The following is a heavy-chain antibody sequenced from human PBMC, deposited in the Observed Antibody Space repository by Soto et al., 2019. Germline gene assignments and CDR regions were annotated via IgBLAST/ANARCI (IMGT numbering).Heavy chain of an antibody. CDR1: GGTFSSYA. CDR3: ARAGRRSIGYCSSTSCHGGFDY. J-gene: IGHJ4*02. D-gene: IGHD2-2*01. CDR2: IIPIFGTA. Sequence: SVKVSCKASGGTFSSYAISWVRQAPGQGLEWMGGIIPIFGTANYAQKFQGRVTITADESTSTAYMGLSSLRSEDTAVYYCARAGRRSIGYCSSTSCHGGFDYWGQGTLVTVSS. V-gene: IGHV1-69*13.